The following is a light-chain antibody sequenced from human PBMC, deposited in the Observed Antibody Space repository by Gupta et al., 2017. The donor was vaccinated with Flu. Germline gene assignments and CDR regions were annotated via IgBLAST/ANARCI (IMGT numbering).Light chain of an antibody. CDR3: QQSYSTPPVT. J-gene: IGKJ1*01. CDR2: AAS. CDR1: QSITSY. Sequence: IQMTQSPPSLSASVGDRVTITCRASQSITSYLNWYQQKPGKAPKLLIYAASSLQSGVPSRFRGSGSGTDFTLTISSLQPEDFATYYCQQSYSTPPVTFGQGTKVEIK. V-gene: IGKV1-39*01.